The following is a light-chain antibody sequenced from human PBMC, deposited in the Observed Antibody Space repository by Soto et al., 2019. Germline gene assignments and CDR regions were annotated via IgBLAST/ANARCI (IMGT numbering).Light chain of an antibody. J-gene: IGKJ2*01. V-gene: IGKV1D-12*01. Sequence: DIQMTQSPSSVSASVGDRVTITCRASQGISHWLAWYQLKPGKAPKLLIFAASSLQGAVPSRCSGRGYGTDFTLTISSLEPADFATYYGQQTNSFPYTFGQGTKLEIK. CDR1: QGISHW. CDR2: AAS. CDR3: QQTNSFPYT.